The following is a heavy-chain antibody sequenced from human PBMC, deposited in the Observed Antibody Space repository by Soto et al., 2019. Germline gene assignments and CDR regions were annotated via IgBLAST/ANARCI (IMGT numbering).Heavy chain of an antibody. CDR1: GYTFTGYG. V-gene: IGHV1-18*01. CDR3: ARGPNPYYFDY. J-gene: IGHJ4*02. CDR2: ISAYNGNT. Sequence: ASVKVSSKASGYTFTGYGISWVRQAPGQGLEWMGWISAYNGNTNYAQKLQGRVTITRDTSASTAYMELSSLRSEDTAVYYCARGPNPYYFDYWGQGTLVTVSS.